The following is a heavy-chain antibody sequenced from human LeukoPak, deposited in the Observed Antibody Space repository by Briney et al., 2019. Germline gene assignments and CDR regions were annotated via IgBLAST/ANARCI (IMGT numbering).Heavy chain of an antibody. CDR2: INPNGGST. V-gene: IGHV1-46*01. J-gene: IGHJ5*02. Sequence: ASVKVSCKASGYTFTSYYMHWVREAPGQGLEWVGIINPNGGSTSYAQKLQGRVTMTSDTSTSTVYMELSSLRSEDTAVYYCARDYVMVRGVISRGWFDPWGQGTLVTVSS. D-gene: IGHD3-10*01. CDR3: ARDYVMVRGVISRGWFDP. CDR1: GYTFTSYY.